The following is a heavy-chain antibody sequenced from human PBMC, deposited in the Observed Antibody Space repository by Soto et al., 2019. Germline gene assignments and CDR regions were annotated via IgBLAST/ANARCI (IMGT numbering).Heavy chain of an antibody. Sequence: SETLSLTCTVSGGSISSYYWSWIRQPPGKGLEWIGYIYYSGSTNYNPSLKSRVTISVDTSKNQFSLKLSSVTAADTAVYYCAREGCSSPSCSPPYYYYGMDVGAKGTTVP. CDR1: GGSISSYY. CDR2: IYYSGST. J-gene: IGHJ6*04. CDR3: AREGCSSPSCSPPYYYYGMDV. V-gene: IGHV4-59*01. D-gene: IGHD2-2*01.